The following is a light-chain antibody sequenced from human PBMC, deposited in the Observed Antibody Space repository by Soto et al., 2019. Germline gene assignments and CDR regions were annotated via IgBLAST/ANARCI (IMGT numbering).Light chain of an antibody. CDR2: GNS. J-gene: IGLJ1*01. V-gene: IGLV1-40*01. CDR1: SSNIGAGYD. CDR3: QSDDSSLSGSV. Sequence: QSVLTQAPSVSGAPGQRVTISCTGSSSNIGAGYDVHWYQQLPGTAPKLLIYGNSNRPSGVPDRFSGSKSGTSASLAITGLQPEDEADYYCQSDDSSLSGSVFGTGTKLTVL.